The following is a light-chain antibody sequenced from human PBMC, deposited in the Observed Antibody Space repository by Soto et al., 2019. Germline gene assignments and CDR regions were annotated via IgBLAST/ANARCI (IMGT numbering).Light chain of an antibody. V-gene: IGLV2-23*01. J-gene: IGLJ1*01. CDR2: EGS. CDR3: CSYARGSTYV. Sequence: QSVLTQPACVSLSPGQSITMSCTGTSSDVGSYNLVSWYQQHPGKAPKLMIYEGSKRPSGVSNRFSGSKSGNTASLTISGLQAEDEADYYCCSYARGSTYVFGTGTKVTVL. CDR1: SSDVGSYNL.